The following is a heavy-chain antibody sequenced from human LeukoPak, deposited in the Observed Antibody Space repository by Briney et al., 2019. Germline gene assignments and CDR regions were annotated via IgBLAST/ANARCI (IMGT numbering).Heavy chain of an antibody. CDR3: AKDRAAMGDFDY. CDR1: GFTFNSYA. V-gene: IGHV3-23*01. J-gene: IGHJ4*02. D-gene: IGHD5-18*01. Sequence: QPGGSLRLSGAASGFTFNSYALTWVRQAPGKGLESVSTISGSGRSTFYAGSVKGRFTISRDNSKNTLYLQVNSLRAEVTAVYYCAKDRAAMGDFDYWGQGTLVTVSS. CDR2: ISGSGRST.